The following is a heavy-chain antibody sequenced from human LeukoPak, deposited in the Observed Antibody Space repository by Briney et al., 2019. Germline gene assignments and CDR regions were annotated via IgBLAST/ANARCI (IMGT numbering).Heavy chain of an antibody. CDR2: MNPSGST. J-gene: IGHJ6*03. Sequence: SETLSLTCAVYGGSFSGYYWTWLRQTPEKGLEWIGEMNPSGSTNYNPSLKSRVTISVDTSKNQFSLELISVTAADTAVYYCARGRQDVTMIVVVMTAVSYYLDVWGKGTTVTVS. CDR1: GGSFSGYY. D-gene: IGHD3-22*01. CDR3: ARGRQDVTMIVVVMTAVSYYLDV. V-gene: IGHV4-34*01.